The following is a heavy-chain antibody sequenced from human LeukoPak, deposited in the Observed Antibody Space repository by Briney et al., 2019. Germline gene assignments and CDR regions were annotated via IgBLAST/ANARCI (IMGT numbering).Heavy chain of an antibody. D-gene: IGHD6-13*01. CDR3: ARDPRGSSWFDY. V-gene: IGHV4-4*07. J-gene: IGHJ4*02. Sequence: PSETLSLTCTVSGGSISGYYWSWIRQPAGKGLEWIGRIYISGSTDYNPSLKSRVTMSVDTSKNQFSLKLSSVTAADTAVYYCARDPRGSSWFDYWGQGTLVTLSS. CDR1: GGSISGYY. CDR2: IYISGST.